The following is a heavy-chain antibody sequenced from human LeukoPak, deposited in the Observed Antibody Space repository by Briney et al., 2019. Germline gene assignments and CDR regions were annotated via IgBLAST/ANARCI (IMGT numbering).Heavy chain of an antibody. CDR2: ISAYNGNT. D-gene: IGHD3-10*01. J-gene: IGHJ6*02. CDR3: AREGGITMVRGVTLKAYYGMDV. V-gene: IGHV1-18*01. Sequence: ASVKVSCKASGYTFTSYAMNWVRQAPGQGLEWMGWISAYNGNTNYAQKLQGRVTMTTDTSTSTAYMELRSLRSDDTAVYYCAREGGITMVRGVTLKAYYGMDVWGQGTTVTVSS. CDR1: GYTFTSYA.